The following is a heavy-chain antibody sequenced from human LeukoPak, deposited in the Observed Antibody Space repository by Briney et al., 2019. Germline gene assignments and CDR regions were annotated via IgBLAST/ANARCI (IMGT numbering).Heavy chain of an antibody. CDR1: GASIYSDY. Sequence: KASETLSLTCTVSGASIYSDYWSWIRQPPGKGLEWIGYIYYSGSTNYNPSLKSRVTISVDTSKNQFSLKLSSVTAADTAVYYCARGPRFYYDSSGPIDAFDIWGQGTMVTVSS. CDR3: ARGPRFYYDSSGPIDAFDI. CDR2: IYYSGST. J-gene: IGHJ3*02. D-gene: IGHD3-22*01. V-gene: IGHV4-59*01.